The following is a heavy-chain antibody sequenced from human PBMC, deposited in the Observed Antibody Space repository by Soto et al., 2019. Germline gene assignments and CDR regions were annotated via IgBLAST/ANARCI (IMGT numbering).Heavy chain of an antibody. CDR2: IIPIFGTA. CDR1: GGTFSSYA. D-gene: IGHD6-13*01. J-gene: IGHJ6*02. V-gene: IGHV1-69*13. CDR3: ASQAAAGPKAPYYYYGMDV. Sequence: SVKVSCKASGGTFSSYAISWVRQAPGQGLEWMGGIIPIFGTANYAQKFQGRVTITADESTSTAYMELSSLRSEDTAVYYCASQAAAGPKAPYYYYGMDVWGQGTTVTVSS.